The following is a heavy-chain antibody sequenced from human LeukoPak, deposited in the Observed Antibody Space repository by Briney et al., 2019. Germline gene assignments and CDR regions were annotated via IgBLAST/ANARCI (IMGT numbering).Heavy chain of an antibody. CDR1: GFIFSKYG. CDR3: ASTSKSPGIAVAGMFDY. CDR2: INDKGVDK. J-gene: IGHJ4*02. Sequence: GGSLRLSCGASGFIFSKYGMHWVRQAPGKGLEWVAFINDKGVDKNYADSVKGRFTISRDNSKNTLVLQMNSLRSEDTAVYYCASTSKSPGIAVAGMFDYWGQGTLVTVSS. V-gene: IGHV3-30*02. D-gene: IGHD6-19*01.